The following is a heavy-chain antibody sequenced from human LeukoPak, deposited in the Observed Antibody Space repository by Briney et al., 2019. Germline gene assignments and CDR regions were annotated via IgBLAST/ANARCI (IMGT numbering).Heavy chain of an antibody. D-gene: IGHD5-18*01. J-gene: IGHJ3*02. CDR3: ARELKFGYSYGYAYAFDI. CDR1: GGSISSGSYY. V-gene: IGHV4-61*02. Sequence: PSQTLSLTCTVSGGSISSGSYYWSWIRQPAGKGLEWIGRIYTSGSTNYNPSLKSRVTISVDTSKNQFSLKLSSVTAADTAVYYCARELKFGYSYGYAYAFDIWGQGTMVTVSS. CDR2: IYTSGST.